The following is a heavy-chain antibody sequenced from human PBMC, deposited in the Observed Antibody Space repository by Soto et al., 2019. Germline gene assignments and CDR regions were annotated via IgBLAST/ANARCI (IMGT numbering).Heavy chain of an antibody. CDR3: ERHSIWLLLTDY. D-gene: IGHD3-22*01. V-gene: IGHV4-34*12. Sequence: SETLSLTCAVYGGSFSGYYWSWIRQPPGKGLEWIGEMIHSGGTNYDPSLKCRVTISVDTSNNQFSLKLGSVTAADTAVYFCERHSIWLLLTDYWGQGTLVIVSS. CDR1: GGSFSGYY. CDR2: MIHSGGT. J-gene: IGHJ4*02.